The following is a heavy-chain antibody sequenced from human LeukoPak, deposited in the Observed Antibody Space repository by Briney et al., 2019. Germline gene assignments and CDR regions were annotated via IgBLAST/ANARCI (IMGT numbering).Heavy chain of an antibody. CDR1: GYTFTGYY. V-gene: IGHV1-2*02. Sequence: ASVKVSCKASGYTFTGYYMHWVRQAPGQGLEWMGWINPNSGGTNYAQKFQGRVTTTRDTSISTAYMELSRLRSDDTAVYYCARDRTRIAAPIRLFDYWGQGTLVTVSS. J-gene: IGHJ4*02. CDR3: ARDRTRIAAPIRLFDY. CDR2: INPNSGGT. D-gene: IGHD6-13*01.